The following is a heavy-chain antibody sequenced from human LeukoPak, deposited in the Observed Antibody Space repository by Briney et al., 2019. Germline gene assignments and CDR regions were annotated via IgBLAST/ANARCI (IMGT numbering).Heavy chain of an antibody. J-gene: IGHJ3*02. Sequence: GASVKVSCKASGYTFTGYYMHWVRQAPGQGLEWMGWINPNSGGTNYAQKFQGRVTMTRDTSISTAYMELSRLRSDDTAVYYCAKNRDSGSYFDAFDIWGQGTMITVSS. CDR3: AKNRDSGSYFDAFDI. CDR2: INPNSGGT. V-gene: IGHV1-2*02. D-gene: IGHD1-26*01. CDR1: GYTFTGYY.